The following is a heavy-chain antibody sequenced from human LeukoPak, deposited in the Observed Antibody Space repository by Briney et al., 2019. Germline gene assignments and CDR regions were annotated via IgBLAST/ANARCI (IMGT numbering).Heavy chain of an antibody. J-gene: IGHJ6*02. Sequence: GGSLRLSCAASGFTFSSYSMNWVRQAPGKGLEWVSSISSRSTYIYYADSVKGRFTISRDSAKNSLYLQINSLRADDTAVYYCAREGYYYGMDVWGQGTTVTVSS. CDR1: GFTFSSYS. CDR3: AREGYYYGMDV. V-gene: IGHV3-21*01. CDR2: ISSRSTYI.